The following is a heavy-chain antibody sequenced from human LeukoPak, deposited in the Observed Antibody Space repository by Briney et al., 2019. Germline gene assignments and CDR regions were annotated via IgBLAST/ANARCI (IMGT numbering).Heavy chain of an antibody. CDR1: GYTFTSYD. J-gene: IGHJ6*03. CDR2: MNPNSGNT. CDR3: ARGGGNYYYYYMDV. V-gene: IGHV1-8*03. Sequence: GASVKVSCKASGYTFTSYDINWVRQATGQGLEWMGWMNPNSGNTGYAQKFQGRVTITRNTSISTAYMELSSLRSEDTAVYYCARGGGNYYYYYMDVWGKGTTVTVSS.